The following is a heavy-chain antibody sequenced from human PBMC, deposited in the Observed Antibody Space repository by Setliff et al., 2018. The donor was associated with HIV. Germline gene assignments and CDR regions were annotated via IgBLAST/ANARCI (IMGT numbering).Heavy chain of an antibody. J-gene: IGHJ4*02. CDR3: AREPTVTSRSGYFDY. D-gene: IGHD4-17*01. CDR1: GASFSGYY. CDR2: INLSRST. V-gene: IGHV4-34*01. Sequence: SETLSLTCAVYGASFSGYYWSWIRQPPGKGLEWIGEINLSRSTDYNPSLKSRVTISVDPSKNQLSLNLDSVTAADTAVFYCAREPTVTSRSGYFDYWGQGTLVTVSS.